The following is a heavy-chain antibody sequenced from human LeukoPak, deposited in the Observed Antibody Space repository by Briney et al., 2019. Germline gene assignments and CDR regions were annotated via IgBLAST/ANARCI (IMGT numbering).Heavy chain of an antibody. CDR1: GFTFDDYG. D-gene: IGHD3-10*01. V-gene: IGHV3-20*04. Sequence: PGGSLRLSCAASGFTFDDYGMSWVRQAPGKGLEWVSGINWNGGSTGYADSVKGRFTISRDNAKNSLYLQMNSLRAEDTALYYCARDQMGVLLWFGDHFSGSYGMDVWGQGTTVTVSS. CDR2: INWNGGST. CDR3: ARDQMGVLLWFGDHFSGSYGMDV. J-gene: IGHJ6*02.